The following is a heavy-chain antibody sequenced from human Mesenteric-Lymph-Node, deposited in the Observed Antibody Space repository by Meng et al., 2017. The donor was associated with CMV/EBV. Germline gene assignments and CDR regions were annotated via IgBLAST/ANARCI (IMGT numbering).Heavy chain of an antibody. J-gene: IGHJ4*02. V-gene: IGHV1-18*01. D-gene: IGHD2-2*01. CDR2: ISPYNGNT. CDR3: ARVHLYCSSTSCYFDY. CDR1: GYTFTNYG. Sequence: ASVKVSCKASGYTFTNYGISWVRQAPGQGLEWMGWISPYNGNTNYAQKLQGRVTMTTDTSTSTAYMELRSLRSDDTAVYYCARVHLYCSSTSCYFDYWGQGTLVTVSS.